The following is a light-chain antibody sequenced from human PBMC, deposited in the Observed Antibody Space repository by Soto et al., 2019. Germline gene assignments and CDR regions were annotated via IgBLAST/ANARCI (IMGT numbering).Light chain of an antibody. CDR2: GTS. V-gene: IGKV3-15*01. CDR1: QSVGRN. CDR3: QQSNNLPPMTT. J-gene: IGKJ2*01. Sequence: EIVMTQSPDILSVSPGESATLSCRARQSVGRNVAWYQQRPGQAPRLLIHGTSTRAANIPARFSGSVSGTEFTLTINSLQPKEFVIYYCQQSNNLPPMTTFGQGTKLE.